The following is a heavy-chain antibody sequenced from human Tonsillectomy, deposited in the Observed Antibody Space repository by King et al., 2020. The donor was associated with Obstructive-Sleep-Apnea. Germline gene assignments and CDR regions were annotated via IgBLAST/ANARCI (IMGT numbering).Heavy chain of an antibody. Sequence: VQLLESGSELKKPGASVKVSFKASGYTFTSYAINWVRQAHGQGLEWMGWINTNTGKPTCAQGFTGRVVFSLDTSVSTASLQISSLEAEDTAVYYCARIGGSFGLGFDYWGQGTLVTVSS. J-gene: IGHJ4*02. CDR1: GYTFTSYA. CDR2: INTNTGKP. D-gene: IGHD2-15*01. CDR3: ARIGGSFGLGFDY. V-gene: IGHV7-4-1*02.